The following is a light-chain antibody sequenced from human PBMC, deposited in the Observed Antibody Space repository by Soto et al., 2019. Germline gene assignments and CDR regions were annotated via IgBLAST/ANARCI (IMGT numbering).Light chain of an antibody. J-gene: IGKJ1*01. V-gene: IGKV1-39*01. CDR2: TAS. CDR1: QTVSKY. CDR3: QQTYSLPRT. Sequence: DIPMTQTPRSLSPSVGERVTMICRTSQTVSKYLNWYQQKPGKAPDLLVYTASTLHSGVPSRFSGSGSGTDFTLTITSLQPEDCATYYCQQTYSLPRTFGPGTTVDIK.